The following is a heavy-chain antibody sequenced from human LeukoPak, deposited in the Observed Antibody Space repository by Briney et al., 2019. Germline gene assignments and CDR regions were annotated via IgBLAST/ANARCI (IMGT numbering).Heavy chain of an antibody. CDR1: GGSISGSY. CDR2: MHNSGST. Sequence: SETLSLTCTVSGGSISGSYWSWIRRPPGKGLEWIAYMHNSGSTNYNPSLKSRVTISVDTSKNQFSLKLSSVTAADTAVYYCARESYDILTGYYIDYWGQGTLVTVSS. CDR3: ARESYDILTGYYIDY. D-gene: IGHD3-9*01. J-gene: IGHJ4*02. V-gene: IGHV4-59*01.